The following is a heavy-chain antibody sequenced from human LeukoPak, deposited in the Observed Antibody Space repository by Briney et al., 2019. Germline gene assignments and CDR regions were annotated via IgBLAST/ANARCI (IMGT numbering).Heavy chain of an antibody. Sequence: QPGRSLRLSCAASGFTFSSYGMHWVRQAPGKGLEWVAVISYDGSNKYYADSVKGRFTISRDNSKNTLYLQMNSLRAEDTAVYSCAKGGGWLPDYWGQGTLVTVSS. V-gene: IGHV3-30*18. J-gene: IGHJ4*02. CDR3: AKGGGWLPDY. CDR1: GFTFSSYG. CDR2: ISYDGSNK. D-gene: IGHD6-19*01.